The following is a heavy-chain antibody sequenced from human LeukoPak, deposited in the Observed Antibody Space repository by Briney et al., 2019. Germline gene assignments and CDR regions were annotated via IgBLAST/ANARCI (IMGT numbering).Heavy chain of an antibody. CDR3: AKGERKYYYHYMDV. Sequence: GESLRLSCEASGFTFSSFAMHWVRQAPGKGLEWVAVIWSDGSNKYYADSVKGRFTISRDNSNNTVFLQVGSLRAEDTAVYYCAKGERKYYYHYMDVWGKGTSVTVSS. CDR2: IWSDGSNK. J-gene: IGHJ6*03. V-gene: IGHV3-33*06. CDR1: GFTFSSFA.